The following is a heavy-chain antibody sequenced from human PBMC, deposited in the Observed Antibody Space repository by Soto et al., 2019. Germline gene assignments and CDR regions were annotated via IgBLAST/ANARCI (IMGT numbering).Heavy chain of an antibody. CDR2: ITPIYGTP. Sequence: QVQLVQSGAEVKKPGSSVKVSCKASGGTFGSFAISWVRQAPGQGLEWMGGITPIYGTPNYAQKFQGRVTITADESTNTAYMDLSSLRSGDTAVYYCARGDWEVHSEGRDNWFDPWGQGTLVTVSS. J-gene: IGHJ5*02. V-gene: IGHV1-69*01. CDR3: ARGDWEVHSEGRDNWFDP. D-gene: IGHD1-26*01. CDR1: GGTFGSFA.